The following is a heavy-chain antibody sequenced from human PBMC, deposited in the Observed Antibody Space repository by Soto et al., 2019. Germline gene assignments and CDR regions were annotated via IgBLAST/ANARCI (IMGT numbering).Heavy chain of an antibody. V-gene: IGHV4-59*01. CDR3: ARETGYSSSSVYFDY. Sequence: SETLSLTCTVSGGSISSYYWSWIRQPPGKGLEWIGYIYYSGCTNYNPSLKSRVTISVDTSKNQFSLKLSSVTAADTALYYCARETGYSSSSVYFDYWGQGTLVTVSS. CDR1: GGSISSYY. CDR2: IYYSGCT. J-gene: IGHJ4*02. D-gene: IGHD6-6*01.